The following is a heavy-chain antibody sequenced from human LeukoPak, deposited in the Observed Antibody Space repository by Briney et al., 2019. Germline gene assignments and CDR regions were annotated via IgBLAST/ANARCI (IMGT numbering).Heavy chain of an antibody. Sequence: GGSLRLSCAASGFTFSSYSMNWVRQAPGKGLEWVSSISSSSSYIYSADSVKGRFTISRDNAKNALYLQMNSLRAEDTAVYYCARERGYSYGLIYYYYYYMDVWGKGTTVTVSS. J-gene: IGHJ6*03. D-gene: IGHD5-18*01. V-gene: IGHV3-21*01. CDR2: ISSSSSYI. CDR3: ARERGYSYGLIYYYYYYMDV. CDR1: GFTFSSYS.